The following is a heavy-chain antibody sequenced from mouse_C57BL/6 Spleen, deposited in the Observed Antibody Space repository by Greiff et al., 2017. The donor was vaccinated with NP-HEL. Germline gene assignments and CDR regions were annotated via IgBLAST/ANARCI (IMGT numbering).Heavy chain of an antibody. J-gene: IGHJ2*01. V-gene: IGHV1-50*01. CDR1: GYTFTSYW. CDR2: IDPSDSYT. Sequence: QVQLQQPGAELVKPGASVKLSCKASGYTFTSYWMQWVKLRPGQGLEWIGEIDPSDSYTNYNQKFKGKATLTVDTSSSTAYMQLSSLTSEDSAVYYCARGYYGSSAYYFDYWGQGTTLTVSS. CDR3: ARGYYGSSAYYFDY. D-gene: IGHD1-1*01.